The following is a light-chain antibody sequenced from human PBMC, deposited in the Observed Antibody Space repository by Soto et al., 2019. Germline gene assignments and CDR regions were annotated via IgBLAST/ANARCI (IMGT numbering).Light chain of an antibody. V-gene: IGKV1-8*01. J-gene: IGKJ5*01. CDR1: QGISSY. CDR3: QQYYSYPIT. Sequence: AIRMTQSPSSLSASTGDRVTITCRASQGISSYLSWYQQKPGKPPKLLIYAASSLQSGVPSRFSGSGSATDFTLTISCLQSEDFATYYCQQYYSYPITFGQGTRLEIK. CDR2: AAS.